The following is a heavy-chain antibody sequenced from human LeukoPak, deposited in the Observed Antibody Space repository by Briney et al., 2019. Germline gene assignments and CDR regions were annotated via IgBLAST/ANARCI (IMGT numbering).Heavy chain of an antibody. CDR2: ISGSGINT. V-gene: IGHV3-23*01. CDR3: AKGPLIEVAGTTWDY. J-gene: IGHJ4*02. CDR1: GFTFSSHA. Sequence: GGSLRLSCAVSGFTFSSHAMTWVRRAPGEGLEWVSAISGSGINTYYADSVKGRFTISRDNSKNTLYIQMNSLRAEDTAIYYCAKGPLIEVAGTTWDYWGQGTLVTVSS. D-gene: IGHD6-19*01.